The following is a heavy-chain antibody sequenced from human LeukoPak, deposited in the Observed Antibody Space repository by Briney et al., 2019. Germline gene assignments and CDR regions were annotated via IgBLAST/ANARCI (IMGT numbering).Heavy chain of an antibody. CDR1: GYTLTELS. CDR2: FGPEDGET. CDR3: ATDLARYFDP. Sequence: ASVKVSCKVSGYTLTELSMHWVRQAPGKGLEWMGAFGPEDGETIYAQKFQGRVTMTEDTSTDTAYMELSSLRSEDTAVYYCATDLARYFDPWGRGTLVTVSS. J-gene: IGHJ2*01. V-gene: IGHV1-24*01.